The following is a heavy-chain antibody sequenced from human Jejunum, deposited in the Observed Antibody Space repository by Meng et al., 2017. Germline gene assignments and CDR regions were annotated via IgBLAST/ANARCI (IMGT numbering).Heavy chain of an antibody. Sequence: QLQLQESGAGLVKASETRSLTCTVSGGSISGSYDYWGWIRQPPGKGLDWTGYIYYSGATYSNPSLKSRATISIDTSKNQFSLRLTSVTAADTAVYYCVREKRRTYYFDYWGQGTLVTVSS. CDR1: GGSISGSYDY. J-gene: IGHJ4*02. CDR3: VREKRRTYYFDY. CDR2: IYYSGAT. D-gene: IGHD3-16*01. V-gene: IGHV4-30-4*08.